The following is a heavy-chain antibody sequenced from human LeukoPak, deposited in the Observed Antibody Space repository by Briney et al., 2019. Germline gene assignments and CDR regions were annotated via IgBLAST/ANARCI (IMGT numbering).Heavy chain of an antibody. J-gene: IGHJ5*02. D-gene: IGHD2-2*01. CDR3: ARDQYCSSTSCYEGGWFDP. Sequence: SETLSLTCTVSGGSISSYYWSWIRQPAGKVLEWIGRIYTSGSTNYNPSLKSRVTMSVDTSKNQFSLKLSSVTAADTAVYYCARDQYCSSTSCYEGGWFDPWGQGTLVTVSS. CDR2: IYTSGST. CDR1: GGSISSYY. V-gene: IGHV4-4*07.